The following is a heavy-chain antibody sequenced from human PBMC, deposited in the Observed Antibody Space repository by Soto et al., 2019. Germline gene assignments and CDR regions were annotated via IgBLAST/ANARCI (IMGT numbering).Heavy chain of an antibody. CDR2: INPNSGGT. CDR3: ARRRTFRYCSSTSCYTENWFDA. CDR1: GYTFTGYY. Sequence: ASVKVSCKASGYTFTGYYMHWVRQAPGQGLEWMGWINPNSGGTNYAQKFQGRVTMTRDTSISTAYMELSRLRSDDTAVYYCARRRTFRYCSSTSCYTENWFDARGQGPMVTVSS. J-gene: IGHJ5*02. D-gene: IGHD2-2*02. V-gene: IGHV1-2*02.